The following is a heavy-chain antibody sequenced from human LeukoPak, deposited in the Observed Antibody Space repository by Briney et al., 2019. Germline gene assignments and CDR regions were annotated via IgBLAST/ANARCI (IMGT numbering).Heavy chain of an antibody. J-gene: IGHJ2*01. D-gene: IGHD2-2*01. V-gene: IGHV3-23*01. CDR1: GFSVSNYV. Sequence: TGGSLRLSCAASGFSVSNYVMNWVRQAPGKGLEWVSGISASSINTYYAESVKGRFTISRDISMNTLNLQMNTLRAEDTAVYYCVHVPVSAQWYFALWGRGTPVTVSS. CDR3: VHVPVSAQWYFAL. CDR2: ISASSINT.